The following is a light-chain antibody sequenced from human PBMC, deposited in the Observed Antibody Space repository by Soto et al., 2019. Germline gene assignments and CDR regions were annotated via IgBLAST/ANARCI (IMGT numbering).Light chain of an antibody. V-gene: IGLV1-47*02. Sequence: QSVLTQPPSVSGTPGQGVTISCSGGSSNIATNYVYWYQLLPGTAPNLVIFSNTIRPPRIPDRFSGSKYGASASLVISGLRSEDEADYFCASWDDTLFGWVFGGGTQLTVL. CDR1: SSNIATNY. CDR3: ASWDDTLFGWV. CDR2: SNT. J-gene: IGLJ3*02.